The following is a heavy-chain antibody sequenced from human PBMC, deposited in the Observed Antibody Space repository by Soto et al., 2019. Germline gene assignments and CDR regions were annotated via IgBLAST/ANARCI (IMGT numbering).Heavy chain of an antibody. D-gene: IGHD2-2*03. Sequence: ASVKVSCKVSGYTLTELSMHWVRQAPGKGLEWMGGFDPEDGETIYAQKFQGRVTMTEDTSTDTAYMELSSLRSEDTAVYYCATLGHLDIVVVPAAIDRNAFDIWGRGTMVTVSS. CDR1: GYTLTELS. J-gene: IGHJ3*02. CDR3: ATLGHLDIVVVPAAIDRNAFDI. CDR2: FDPEDGET. V-gene: IGHV1-24*01.